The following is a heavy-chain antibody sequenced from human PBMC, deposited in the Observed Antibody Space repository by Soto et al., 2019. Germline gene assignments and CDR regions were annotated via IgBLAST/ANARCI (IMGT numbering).Heavy chain of an antibody. J-gene: IGHJ6*02. CDR1: GFTFGTYT. CDR2: IGTSSSYI. V-gene: IGHV3-21*01. Sequence: EVQLVESGGGLVKPGGSLRLSCAASGFTFGTYTMNWVRQAPGKGLECVSSIGTSSSYIYYADSVRGRFTISRDNAKDSLYLQVSSLRAEDTAVYYCARVMCGDCSTYYYYSMDVWGQGTTVTVSS. D-gene: IGHD2-21*02. CDR3: ARVMCGDCSTYYYYSMDV.